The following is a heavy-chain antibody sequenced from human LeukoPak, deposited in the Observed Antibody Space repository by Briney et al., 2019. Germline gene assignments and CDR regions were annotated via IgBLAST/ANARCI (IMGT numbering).Heavy chain of an antibody. CDR2: ISGSGGST. D-gene: IGHD6-13*01. Sequence: PGGSLTLSCAASGFTFSSYAMSWVRQAPGKGLEWVSAISGSGGSTYYADSVKGRFTISRDNSKNTLYLQMNSLRAEDTAVYYCAKGGWYSSSWYYFDYWGQGTLVTVSS. V-gene: IGHV3-23*01. CDR3: AKGGWYSSSWYYFDY. J-gene: IGHJ4*02. CDR1: GFTFSSYA.